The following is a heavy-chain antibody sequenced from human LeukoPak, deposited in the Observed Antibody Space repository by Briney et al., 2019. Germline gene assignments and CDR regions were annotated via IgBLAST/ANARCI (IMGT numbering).Heavy chain of an antibody. CDR1: GFTFSSYA. Sequence: PGGSLRLSCAASGFTFSSYAMHWVRQAPGKGLEYVSAISSNGGSTYYANSVKGRFTISRDNSKNTLYLQMGSLRAEVMAVYYCARMYYDFWSGIRGDYYYYMDVWGKGTTVTVSS. V-gene: IGHV3-64*01. J-gene: IGHJ6*03. D-gene: IGHD3-3*01. CDR3: ARMYYDFWSGIRGDYYYYMDV. CDR2: ISSNGGST.